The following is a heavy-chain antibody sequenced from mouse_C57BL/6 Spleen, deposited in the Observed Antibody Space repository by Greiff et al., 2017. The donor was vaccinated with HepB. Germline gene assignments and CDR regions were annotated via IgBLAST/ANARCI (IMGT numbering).Heavy chain of an antibody. CDR2: IDPSDSYT. CDR3: ASYFIGVDY. CDR1: GYTFTSYW. J-gene: IGHJ4*01. D-gene: IGHD2-10*01. Sequence: QVQLKQPGAELVRPGTSVKLSCKASGYTFTSYWMHWVKQRPGQGLEWIGVIDPSDSYTNYNQKFKGKATLTVDTSSSTAYMQLSSLTSEDSAVYYCASYFIGVDYWGQGTSVTVSS. V-gene: IGHV1-59*01.